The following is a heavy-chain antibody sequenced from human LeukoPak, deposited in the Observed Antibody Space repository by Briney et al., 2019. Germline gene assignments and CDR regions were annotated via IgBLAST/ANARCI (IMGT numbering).Heavy chain of an antibody. V-gene: IGHV4-4*07. J-gene: IGHJ5*02. Sequence: SETLSLTWTVSGCSLSNPYWSLIPQPAGKGLELIWRIYTSGSTNYNPSLKSRVTMSVDTSKNQFSLKLSSVTAADTAVYYCARDLHPSGSGWFDPWGQGTLVTVSS. D-gene: IGHD3-10*01. CDR1: GCSLSNPY. CDR3: ARDLHPSGSGWFDP. CDR2: IYTSGST.